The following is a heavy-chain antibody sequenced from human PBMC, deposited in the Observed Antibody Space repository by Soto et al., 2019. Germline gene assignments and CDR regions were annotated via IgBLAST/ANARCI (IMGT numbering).Heavy chain of an antibody. CDR3: ARYKITGLFDY. V-gene: IGHV4-34*01. CDR1: GESFSGHI. D-gene: IGHD2-8*02. J-gene: IGHJ4*02. CDR2: INHSGST. Sequence: PSETLSLTCAVYGESFSGHIWTWIRQPPGTGLEWIGEINHSGSTNYNPSLKSRVTISVDTSKNQFSLKLTSVTAADTAVYYCARYKITGLFDYWGQGTLVTVSS.